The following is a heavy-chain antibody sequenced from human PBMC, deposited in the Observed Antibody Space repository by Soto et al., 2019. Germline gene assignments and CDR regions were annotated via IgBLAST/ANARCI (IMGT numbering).Heavy chain of an antibody. J-gene: IGHJ4*02. CDR2: INHSGST. Sequence: QVQLQQWGAGLLKPSETLSLTCAVYGGSFSGYYWSWIRQPPGKGLEWIGEINHSGSTNYNPSLKSRVTISVDTSKNQFSLNLSSVTAADTAVYYCARGSHYSSSDYWRQGTLVTVSS. D-gene: IGHD6-13*01. V-gene: IGHV4-34*01. CDR1: GGSFSGYY. CDR3: ARGSHYSSSDY.